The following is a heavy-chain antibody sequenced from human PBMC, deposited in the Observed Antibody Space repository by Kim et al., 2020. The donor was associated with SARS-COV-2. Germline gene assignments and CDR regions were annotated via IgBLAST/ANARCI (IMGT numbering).Heavy chain of an antibody. Sequence: ASVKVSCKASGYTFTSYAMHWVRQAPGQRLEWMGWINAGNGNTKYSQKFQGRVTITRDTSASTAYMELSSLRSEDTAVYYCSRDGVYYYDSSGLFDYWGQGTLVTVSS. CDR1: GYTFTSYA. CDR2: INAGNGNT. CDR3: SRDGVYYYDSSGLFDY. J-gene: IGHJ4*02. D-gene: IGHD3-22*01. V-gene: IGHV1-3*01.